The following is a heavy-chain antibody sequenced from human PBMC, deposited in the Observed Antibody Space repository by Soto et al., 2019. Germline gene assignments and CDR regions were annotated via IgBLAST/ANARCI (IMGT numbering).Heavy chain of an antibody. CDR1: GGSISSGGYY. V-gene: IGHV4-31*03. D-gene: IGHD3-10*01. CDR3: ARGGIMVRGVPALAFDI. Sequence: QVQLQESGPGLVKPSQTLSLTCTVSGGSISSGGYYWSWIRQHPGKGLEWIGYIYYSGSTYYNPSLKGRVTISVDTSKNQFSLKLSSVTAADTAVYYCARGGIMVRGVPALAFDIWGQGTMVTVSS. J-gene: IGHJ3*02. CDR2: IYYSGST.